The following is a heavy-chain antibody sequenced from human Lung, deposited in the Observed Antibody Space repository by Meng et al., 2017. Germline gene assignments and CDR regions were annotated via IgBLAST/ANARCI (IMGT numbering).Heavy chain of an antibody. Sequence: QPQLQESGPGLVKPSEALPLTCGVSGGSISTSGSYWGWIRQPPGKGLEWIGSIGHSGVTYYTPSLRSRVTVSIDTSKNQFFLEVTSVTAADTAVYYCVRSSGWVRTGFDPWGQGTLVTVSS. D-gene: IGHD6-19*01. V-gene: IGHV4-39*01. CDR3: VRSSGWVRTGFDP. J-gene: IGHJ5*02. CDR1: GGSISTSGSY. CDR2: IGHSGVT.